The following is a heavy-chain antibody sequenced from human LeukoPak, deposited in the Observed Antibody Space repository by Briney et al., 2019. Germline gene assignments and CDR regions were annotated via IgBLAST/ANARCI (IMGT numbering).Heavy chain of an antibody. CDR1: GGSISSGDYY. J-gene: IGHJ4*02. CDR2: IYYSGST. Sequence: SQTLSLTCTVSGGSISSGDYYWSWIRQPPGKGLEWIGYIYYSGSTYYNPSLKSRVTISVDTSKNQFSLKLSSVTAADTAVYYCARKSLDTAMALDYWGQGTLVTVSA. D-gene: IGHD5-18*01. CDR3: ARKSLDTAMALDY. V-gene: IGHV4-30-4*01.